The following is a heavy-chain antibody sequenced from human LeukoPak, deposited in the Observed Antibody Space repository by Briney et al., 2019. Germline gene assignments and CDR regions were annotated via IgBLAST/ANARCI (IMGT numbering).Heavy chain of an antibody. V-gene: IGHV1-8*01. D-gene: IGHD3-10*01. CDR1: GYTFTSYD. CDR2: MNPNSGNT. Sequence: GASVKVSCKTSGYTFTSYDLNWVRQATGQGLEWMGWMNPNSGNTGYAQKFQGRVTMTRNTSISTAYMELSSLRSEDTAVYYCARAKAMVRGVINYWFDPWGQGTLVTVSS. J-gene: IGHJ5*02. CDR3: ARAKAMVRGVINYWFDP.